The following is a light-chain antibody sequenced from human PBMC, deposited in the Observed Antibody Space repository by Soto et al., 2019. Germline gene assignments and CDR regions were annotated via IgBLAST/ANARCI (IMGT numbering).Light chain of an antibody. CDR3: QNNNCFWT. CDR2: SWC. Sequence: SPVTQSPFSLSASVGDRVPITCRAVRIISRWLSWYPQKPGKAPELLFDSWCTLESGFPSNFSGSGAATEFTLTSSSLQPDYVATYYCQNNNCFWTFGQGTKVDIK. V-gene: IGKV1-5*03. J-gene: IGKJ1*01. CDR1: RIISRW.